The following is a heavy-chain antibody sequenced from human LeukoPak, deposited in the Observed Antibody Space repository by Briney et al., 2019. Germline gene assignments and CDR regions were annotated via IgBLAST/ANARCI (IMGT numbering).Heavy chain of an antibody. Sequence: GGSLRLSCAASGFTFSSYVITWVRQAPGQGLEWMGRIIPVLGVSNFAQKFQGRVTITAEKSTNTAHMELSRLESGDTAVYYCTREGVYAPDPSSYHRDAFDIWGQGTEVIVSS. D-gene: IGHD3-16*02. CDR3: TREGVYAPDPSSYHRDAFDI. V-gene: IGHV1-69*04. CDR2: IIPVLGVS. CDR1: GFTFSSYV. J-gene: IGHJ3*02.